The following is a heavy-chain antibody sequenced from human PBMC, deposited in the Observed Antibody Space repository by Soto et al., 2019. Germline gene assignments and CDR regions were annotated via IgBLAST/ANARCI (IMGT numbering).Heavy chain of an antibody. D-gene: IGHD3-16*01. CDR3: VRQQYDFLVDP. CDR2: IDASSTHI. CDR1: GFTFSTYN. V-gene: IGHV3-21*02. J-gene: IGHJ5*02. Sequence: EQLVESGGGVVQPGRSLRLSCVASGFTFSTYNMNWVRQAPGKGLEWVSSIDASSTHIYYADSVKGRFTISRDNGKSSLYLQMDSLRAEDTALYYCVRQQYDFLVDPWGQGTLVTVSS.